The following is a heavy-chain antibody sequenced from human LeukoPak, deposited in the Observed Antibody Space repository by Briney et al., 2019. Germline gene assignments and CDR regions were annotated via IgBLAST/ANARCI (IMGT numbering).Heavy chain of an antibody. V-gene: IGHV3-30*04. CDR3: ARGGYYYDSSGSGFDY. CDR2: ISYDGSNK. J-gene: IGHJ4*02. Sequence: GGSLRLSCAASGFTFSSYAMHWVRQAPGKGLEWVAVISYDGSNKYYADSVKGRFTISRDNSKNTLYLQMNSLRAEDTAVYYCARGGYYYDSSGSGFDYWGQGTLVTVSS. CDR1: GFTFSSYA. D-gene: IGHD3-22*01.